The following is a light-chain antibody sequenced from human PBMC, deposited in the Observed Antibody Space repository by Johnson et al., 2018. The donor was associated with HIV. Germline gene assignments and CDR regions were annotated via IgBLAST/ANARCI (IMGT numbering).Light chain of an antibody. V-gene: IGLV1-51*02. CDR3: GTWDSSLSSA. J-gene: IGLJ1*01. CDR2: ENN. CDR1: SSNIGNNY. Sequence: QSVLTQPPSVSAAPGQKVTISCSGSSSNIGNNYVSWYQQLPGTAPKLLIYENNKRPSGIPDRFSGSKSGTSATLGITGLQTGYEADYYCGTWDSSLSSAFGTGTKVTVL.